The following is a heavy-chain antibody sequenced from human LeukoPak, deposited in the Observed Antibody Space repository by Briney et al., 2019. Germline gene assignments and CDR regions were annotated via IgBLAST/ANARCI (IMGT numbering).Heavy chain of an antibody. D-gene: IGHD2-15*01. CDR2: IYYSGST. Sequence: SETLSLTCTVSGGSISSSSYYWGWIRQPPGKGLEWIGSIYYSGSTYYNPSLKSRVTISVDTSKKQFSLKLSSVTAADTAVYYCASQPKGSEVVVAALDYWGQGTLVTVSS. CDR1: GGSISSSSYY. V-gene: IGHV4-39*07. J-gene: IGHJ4*02. CDR3: ASQPKGSEVVVAALDY.